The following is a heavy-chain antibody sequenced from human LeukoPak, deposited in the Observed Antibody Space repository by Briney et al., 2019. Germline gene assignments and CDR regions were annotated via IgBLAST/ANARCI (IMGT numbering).Heavy chain of an antibody. CDR1: GFTFSSYA. D-gene: IGHD2-21*01. CDR3: ARAIGFRNPISTAYFDY. V-gene: IGHV3-64*01. J-gene: IGHJ4*02. CDR2: ISSNGGST. Sequence: GGSLRLSCAASGFTFSSYAMHWVRQAPGKGLEYVSAISSNGGSTYYANSVKGRFTISRDNSKNTLYLQMGSLRAEDMAVYYCARAIGFRNPISTAYFDYWGQGTLVTVSS.